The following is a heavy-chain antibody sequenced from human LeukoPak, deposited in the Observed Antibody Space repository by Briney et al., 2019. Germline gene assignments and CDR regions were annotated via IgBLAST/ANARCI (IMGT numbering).Heavy chain of an antibody. CDR3: EKVLKLLLSPFDY. J-gene: IGHJ4*02. CDR1: GFTFSSYG. D-gene: IGHD3-22*01. Sequence: GGSLRLSCAASGFTFSSYGMHWVRQAPGKGLEWVAFIRYDGSNKYYADSVKGRFTISRDNSKNTLYLQMNSLRAEDTAVYYCEKVLKLLLSPFDYWGQGTLVTVSS. V-gene: IGHV3-30*02. CDR2: IRYDGSNK.